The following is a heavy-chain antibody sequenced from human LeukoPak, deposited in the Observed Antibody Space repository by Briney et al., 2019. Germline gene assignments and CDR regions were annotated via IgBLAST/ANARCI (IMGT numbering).Heavy chain of an antibody. Sequence: SETLSLTCTVSGGSISSSSYYWGWIRQPPGKGLEWIGSIYYSGSTYYNPSLKSRVTISVDTSKNQFSLKLSSVTAADTAVYYCARDVPPPDYWGQGTLVTVSS. J-gene: IGHJ4*02. CDR3: ARDVPPPDY. V-gene: IGHV4-39*07. CDR1: GGSISSSSYY. CDR2: IYYSGST.